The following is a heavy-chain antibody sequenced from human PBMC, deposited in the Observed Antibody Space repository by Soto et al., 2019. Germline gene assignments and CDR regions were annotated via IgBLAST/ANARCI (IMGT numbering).Heavy chain of an antibody. CDR1: GFTFSSYS. CDR2: ISSSSSTI. CDR3: ARDYYRFNSGYGFSMDV. D-gene: IGHD5-12*01. J-gene: IGHJ6*02. V-gene: IGHV3-48*01. Sequence: SLRLSCAASGFTFSSYSMNWVRQAPGKGLEWVSYISSSSSTIYYTDSVKGRFTVSRDNAKNSLYLQMNSLRAEDTAVYYCARDYYRFNSGYGFSMDVWGQGTTVNVSS.